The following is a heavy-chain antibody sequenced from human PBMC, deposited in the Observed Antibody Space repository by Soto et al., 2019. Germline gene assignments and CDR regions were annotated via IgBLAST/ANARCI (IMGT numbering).Heavy chain of an antibody. CDR2: IYYSGST. V-gene: IGHV4-59*01. D-gene: IGHD3-3*01. Sequence: KTSETLSLTCTVSGGSISSYYWSWIRQPPGKGLEWIGYIYYSGSTNYNPSLKSRVTISVDTSKNQFSLKLSSVTAADTAVYYCARDNPWGPYYDFWSGYPYGMDVWGQGTTVTVSS. CDR3: ARDNPWGPYYDFWSGYPYGMDV. CDR1: GGSISSYY. J-gene: IGHJ6*02.